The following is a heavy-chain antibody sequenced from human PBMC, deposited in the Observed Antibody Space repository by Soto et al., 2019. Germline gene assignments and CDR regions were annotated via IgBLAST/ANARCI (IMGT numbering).Heavy chain of an antibody. V-gene: IGHV4-61*01. CDR2: IYFSGTT. CDR1: GGSVSSDSYY. D-gene: IGHD4-17*01. CDR3: ARSPGSGDYVDY. J-gene: IGHJ4*02. Sequence: QVQLQESGPRLVQPSETLSLTCSVSGGSVSSDSYYWSWIRQPPGAGLEWIGYIYFSGTTNYNPSLESRVTILVDSSKNQFSLKLSSVTAADTAVYYCARSPGSGDYVDYWGQGNLVAVSS.